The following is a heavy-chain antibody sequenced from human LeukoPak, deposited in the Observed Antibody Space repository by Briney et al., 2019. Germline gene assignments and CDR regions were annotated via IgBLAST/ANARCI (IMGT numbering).Heavy chain of an antibody. J-gene: IGHJ4*02. Sequence: PSETLSLTCTVSGGSISSSSYYWGWIRQPPGKGLEWIGSIYYSGSTYYNPSLKSRVTISVDTSKNQFSLKLSSVTAADTAVYYCAGEQWRKLGYWGQGTLVTVSS. CDR1: GGSISSSSYY. CDR3: AGEQWRKLGY. CDR2: IYYSGST. D-gene: IGHD6-19*01. V-gene: IGHV4-39*07.